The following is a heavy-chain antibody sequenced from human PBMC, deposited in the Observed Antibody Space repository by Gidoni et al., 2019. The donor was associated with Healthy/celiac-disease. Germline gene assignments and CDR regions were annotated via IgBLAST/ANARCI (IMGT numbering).Heavy chain of an antibody. J-gene: IGHJ4*02. D-gene: IGHD3-22*01. V-gene: IGHV3-9*01. CDR1: GFTFDDYA. CDR3: AKDHYYYDSSGYYEFDY. CDR2: ISWNSGSI. Sequence: EVQLVESGGGLVQPGRSLRLSCAASGFTFDDYAMHWVRQAPGKGLEWVSGISWNSGSIGYADSVKGRFTISRDNAKNSLYLQMNRLRAEDTALYYWAKDHYYYDSSGYYEFDYWGQGTLVTVSS.